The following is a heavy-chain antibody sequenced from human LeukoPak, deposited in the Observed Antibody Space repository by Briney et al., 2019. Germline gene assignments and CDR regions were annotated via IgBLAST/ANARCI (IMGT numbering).Heavy chain of an antibody. J-gene: IGHJ4*02. Sequence: GGSLRLCCAASGFTFSDYYMSRIRQAPGKGLEWVSYISSSGSTIYYADSVKGRFTISRDNAKNSLYLQMNSLRAEDTAVYYCAREAPRYYDSSGQFDYWGQGTLVTVSS. CDR3: AREAPRYYDSSGQFDY. CDR1: GFTFSDYY. D-gene: IGHD3-22*01. V-gene: IGHV3-11*01. CDR2: ISSSGSTI.